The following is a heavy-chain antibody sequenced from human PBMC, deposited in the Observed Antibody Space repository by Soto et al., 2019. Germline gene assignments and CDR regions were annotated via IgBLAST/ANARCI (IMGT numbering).Heavy chain of an antibody. CDR1: GFYFSSYP. CDR2: ISYNGRDE. CDR3: AKGSYDSNLDY. V-gene: IGHV3-30*04. J-gene: IGHJ4*01. D-gene: IGHD2-8*01. Sequence: GGSLRLSCAASGFYFSSYPIHWVRQAPGEGLEWVAVISYNGRDEYYADSMKGRFTISRDNSRNTVYLQMNSLRPEDTAVYYCAKGSYDSNLDYWGQGTLVTVSS.